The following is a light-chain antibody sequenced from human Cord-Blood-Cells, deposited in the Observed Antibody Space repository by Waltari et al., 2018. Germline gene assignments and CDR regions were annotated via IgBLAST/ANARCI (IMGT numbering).Light chain of an antibody. J-gene: IGLJ2*01. CDR2: EGS. Sequence: QSALSQPASVSGYPRQSSTISCTGTRSDVGSYNLVSWYQQHPGKAPKLMIYEGSKRPSGVSNRFSGSKSGNTASLTISGLQAEDEADYYCCSYAGSRVVFGGGTKLTVL. CDR3: CSYAGSRVV. CDR1: RSDVGSYNL. V-gene: IGLV2-23*01.